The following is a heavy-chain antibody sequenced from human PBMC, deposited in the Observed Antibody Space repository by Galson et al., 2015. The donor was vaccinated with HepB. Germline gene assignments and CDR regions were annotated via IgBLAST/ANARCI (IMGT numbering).Heavy chain of an antibody. Sequence: SVKVSCKASGFIFRNYGFSWVRQAPGQGLEWMAWISAYDGRTNYAQKFQGRVTMTTDTSASTAYMEVRSLRSDDTAVYYCARGGYYYDSSGYYYVVGFDYWGQGTLVTVSS. J-gene: IGHJ4*02. V-gene: IGHV1-18*04. D-gene: IGHD3-22*01. CDR3: ARGGYYYDSSGYYYVVGFDY. CDR2: ISAYDGRT. CDR1: GFIFRNYG.